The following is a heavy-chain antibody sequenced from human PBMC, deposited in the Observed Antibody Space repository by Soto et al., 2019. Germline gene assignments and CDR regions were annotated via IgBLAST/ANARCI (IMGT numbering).Heavy chain of an antibody. J-gene: IGHJ4*02. Sequence: SETLSLTCAVYGGSFSDYYWNWIRQAPGKGLEWIGDITHGGSTTYSPSLKSRVTISVDTSKNQFSLNLSSVTAADTAVYYCARAFLGGSYVDYWGQGTLVTVS. V-gene: IGHV4-34*01. CDR1: GGSFSDYY. CDR3: ARAFLGGSYVDY. D-gene: IGHD3-10*01. CDR2: ITHGGST.